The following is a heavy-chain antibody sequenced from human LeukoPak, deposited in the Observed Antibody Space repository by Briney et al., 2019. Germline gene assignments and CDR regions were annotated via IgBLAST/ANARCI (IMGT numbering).Heavy chain of an antibody. V-gene: IGHV3-23*01. CDR2: LSGSGGST. Sequence: GGSLRLSCAASGFTFSSYAMSWVRQPPGKGLEWVSALSGSGGSTYYADSVKGRFTIPRDNSKNTLYLQMNSLRAEDTAVYYCAKDSKKPRYDFWSGYSDLVDYWGQGTLVTVSS. CDR3: AKDSKKPRYDFWSGYSDLVDY. CDR1: GFTFSSYA. J-gene: IGHJ4*02. D-gene: IGHD3-3*01.